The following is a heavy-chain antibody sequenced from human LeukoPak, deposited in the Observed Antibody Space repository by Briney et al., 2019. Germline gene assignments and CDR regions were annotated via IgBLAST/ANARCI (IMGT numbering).Heavy chain of an antibody. J-gene: IGHJ4*02. CDR3: ARLAAAGTTLGDY. CDR1: GFTFTTYW. V-gene: IGHV5-51*01. Sequence: GESLKISCATSGFTFTTYWIGWVRQMPGKGLEWVGIIYPGDSDTRYSPSFQGHVSISADRSISTAYLQWRGLKPSDTAIYWCARLAAAGTTLGDYWGQGTLVTVSS. D-gene: IGHD6-19*01. CDR2: IYPGDSDT.